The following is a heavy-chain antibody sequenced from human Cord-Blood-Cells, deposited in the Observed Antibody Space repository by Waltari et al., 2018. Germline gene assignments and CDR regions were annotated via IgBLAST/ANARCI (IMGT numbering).Heavy chain of an antibody. CDR1: GGSISSSSYY. D-gene: IGHD5-18*01. V-gene: IGHV4-39*01. CDR3: ARAGYSYGYFDY. CDR2: IYYSGST. Sequence: QLQLQESGPGLVKPSETLSLTCTVSGGSISSSSYYWGWIRQPPGKGLAWIGSIYYSGSTSYNPSLKSRVTISVDTSKNQFSLKLSSVTAADTAVYYCARAGYSYGYFDYWGQGTLVTVSS. J-gene: IGHJ4*02.